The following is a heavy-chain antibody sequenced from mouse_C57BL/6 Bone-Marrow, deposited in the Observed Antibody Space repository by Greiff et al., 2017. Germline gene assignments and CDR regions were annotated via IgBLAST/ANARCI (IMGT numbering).Heavy chain of an antibody. Sequence: QVQLQQPGAELVKPGASVKLSCKASGYTFTSYWMHWVKQRPGQGLEWIGMIHPNSGSTNYNEKFKSKATLTVDKSSRTAYMQLSSLTSGDSAVYYCARECDCSSSFAYWCQGTLVTVSA. J-gene: IGHJ3*01. CDR1: GYTFTSYW. V-gene: IGHV1-64*01. D-gene: IGHD1-1*01. CDR3: ARECDCSSSFAY. CDR2: IHPNSGST.